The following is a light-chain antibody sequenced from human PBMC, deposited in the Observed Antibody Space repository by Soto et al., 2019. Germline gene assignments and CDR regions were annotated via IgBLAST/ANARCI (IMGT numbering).Light chain of an antibody. Sequence: QSALTQPASVSGSPGQSITISCTGTSNDVGGYNYVSWYQQYPGKAPKFMIYEVSNRPSGVSNRFSGSKSGNTASLTISGLQAEDEADYYCSSYTSSNTWVFGGGTKVTVL. CDR3: SSYTSSNTWV. V-gene: IGLV2-14*01. CDR1: SNDVGGYNY. J-gene: IGLJ3*02. CDR2: EVS.